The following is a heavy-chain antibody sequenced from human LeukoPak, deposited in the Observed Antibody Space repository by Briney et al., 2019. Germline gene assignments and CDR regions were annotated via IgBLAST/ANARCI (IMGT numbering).Heavy chain of an antibody. Sequence: GASVKVSCKASGGTFSSYAISWVRQAPGQGLEWMGRIIPIFGTANYAQKFQGRVTITADKSTSTAYMELSSLRSEDTAVYYCARPPATMVYPMGGYWGQGTLVTVSS. V-gene: IGHV1-69*06. CDR1: GGTFSSYA. D-gene: IGHD2-8*01. J-gene: IGHJ4*02. CDR2: IIPIFGTA. CDR3: ARPPATMVYPMGGY.